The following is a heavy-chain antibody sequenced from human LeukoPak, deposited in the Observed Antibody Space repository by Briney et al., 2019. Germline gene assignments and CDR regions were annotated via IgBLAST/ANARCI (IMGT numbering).Heavy chain of an antibody. CDR1: GFTFGKYW. V-gene: IGHV3-74*01. D-gene: IGHD6-19*01. J-gene: IGHJ4*02. Sequence: GGSLRLSCAASGFTFGKYWMLWVRQAPGKGLESVSRINTDGTVTTYADSVKGRFTVSRDNADNTMFLQMSSVRDEDTAVYYCATKQWLAPPPDSWGQGTPVTVSS. CDR3: ATKQWLAPPPDS. CDR2: INTDGTVT.